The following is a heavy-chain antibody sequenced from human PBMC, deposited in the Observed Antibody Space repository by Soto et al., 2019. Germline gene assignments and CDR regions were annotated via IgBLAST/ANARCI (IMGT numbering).Heavy chain of an antibody. CDR1: GYFISSGEY. CDR3: ARDSGDFWSGYYQAPFDY. CDR2: IYHSWTT. V-gene: IGHV4-38-2*02. J-gene: IGHJ4*02. D-gene: IGHD3-3*01. Sequence: PSETLSLTCAFSGYFISSGEYWCWIRRLPGTGLEWIGSIYHSWTTYYTPLLKRRATISVDTSKNQFSLKLNSVTAADTAVYYCARDSGDFWSGYYQAPFDYWGQGTLVTVSS.